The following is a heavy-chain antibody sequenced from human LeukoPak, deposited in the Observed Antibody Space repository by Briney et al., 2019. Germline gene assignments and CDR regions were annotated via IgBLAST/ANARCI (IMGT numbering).Heavy chain of an antibody. CDR1: GFAFNEYN. V-gene: IGHV3-30*04. CDR2: IFYDGSSK. D-gene: IGHD1-26*01. Sequence: GGSLRLSCAASGFAFNEYNMHWVRQAPGKGLEWVTFIFYDGSSKKEADSVKGRFSISRDNSKNTVYLQMNSLRPEDTAVYYCARDFSARHTIDYWGQGTLVTVSS. J-gene: IGHJ4*02. CDR3: ARDFSARHTIDY.